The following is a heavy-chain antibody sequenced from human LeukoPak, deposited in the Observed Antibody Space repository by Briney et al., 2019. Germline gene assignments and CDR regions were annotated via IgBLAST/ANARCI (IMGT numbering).Heavy chain of an antibody. D-gene: IGHD2-21*01. CDR2: IDEGGTNA. CDR3: IRDEALWRLDY. Sequence: PGGSLRLSCAASGFTFSNHWMHWVRLAPGKGLVWVKRIDEGGTNAMYGDSVKGRFSISRDNAKNTVNLQMNGLRAEDTVVYYCIRDEALWRLDYWGQGTLVTVSS. CDR1: GFTFSNHW. V-gene: IGHV3-74*03. J-gene: IGHJ4*02.